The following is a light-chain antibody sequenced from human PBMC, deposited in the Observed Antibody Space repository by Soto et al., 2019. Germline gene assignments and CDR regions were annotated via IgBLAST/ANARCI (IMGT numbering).Light chain of an antibody. CDR2: DVS. Sequence: QSVLTQPRSVSGSPGQSVTISCTGTSSDVGDYNYVSWYQQHPGKAPKLMIYDVSKCPSGVPDRFSGSKSGNTASLTISGLQAEDEADYYCCSYAGSYTYVFGTGTKLTVL. CDR3: CSYAGSYTYV. CDR1: SSDVGDYNY. J-gene: IGLJ1*01. V-gene: IGLV2-11*01.